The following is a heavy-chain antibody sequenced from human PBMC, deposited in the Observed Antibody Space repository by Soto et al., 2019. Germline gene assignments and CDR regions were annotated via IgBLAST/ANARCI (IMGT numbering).Heavy chain of an antibody. V-gene: IGHV4-4*02. Sequence: SETLSLTCAVSSGSISSSNWWSWVRQPPGKGLEWIGEIYHSGSTNYNPSLKSRVTISVDKSKNQFSLKLSSVTAADTAVYYCASMDRLAWFAPWGQGTLVTVSS. CDR2: IYHSGST. CDR1: SGSISSSNW. CDR3: ASMDRLAWFAP. J-gene: IGHJ5*02. D-gene: IGHD2-2*03.